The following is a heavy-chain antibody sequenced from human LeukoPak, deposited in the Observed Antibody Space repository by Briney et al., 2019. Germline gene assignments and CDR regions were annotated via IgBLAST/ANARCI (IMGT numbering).Heavy chain of an antibody. J-gene: IGHJ4*02. Sequence: GGSLRLSCAASGFTFSSYAMHWVRQAPGKGLEYVSAISSNGGSTYYANSVKGRFTISRDNSKNTLYLQMGSLRAEDMAVYYCARDSSSWPWNIDYWGQGTLVTVSS. CDR2: ISSNGGST. D-gene: IGHD6-13*01. CDR1: GFTFSSYA. CDR3: ARDSSSWPWNIDY. V-gene: IGHV3-64*01.